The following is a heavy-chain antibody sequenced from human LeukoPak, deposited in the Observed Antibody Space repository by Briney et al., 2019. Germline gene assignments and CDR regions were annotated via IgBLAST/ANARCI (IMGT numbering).Heavy chain of an antibody. J-gene: IGHJ6*03. CDR3: AREGLYYMDV. CDR2: INSDGSST. V-gene: IGHV3-74*01. CDR1: GFTFSYYG. Sequence: GGSLRLSYAASGFTFSYYGMHWVRQAPGKGLVWVSRINSDGSSTSYADSVKGRFTISRDNAKNTLYLQMNSLRAEDTAVYYCAREGLYYMDVWGKGTTVTISS.